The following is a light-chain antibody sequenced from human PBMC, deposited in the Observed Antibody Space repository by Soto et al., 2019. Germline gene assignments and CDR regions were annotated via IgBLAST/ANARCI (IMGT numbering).Light chain of an antibody. Sequence: QSALTQPASVSGSPGQSITIYCTGTSSDVGGYNYVSWYQQHPGKAPKHMIYEVSNRPSGVSNRFSGSKSGNTASLTISGLQAEDVADYYCISYTCSSTRNVFGTGTKLTVL. CDR2: EVS. V-gene: IGLV2-14*01. CDR1: SSDVGGYNY. CDR3: ISYTCSSTRNV. J-gene: IGLJ1*01.